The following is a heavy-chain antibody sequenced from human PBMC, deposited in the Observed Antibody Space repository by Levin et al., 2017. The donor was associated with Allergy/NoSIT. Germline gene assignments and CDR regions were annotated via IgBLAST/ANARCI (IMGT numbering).Heavy chain of an antibody. Sequence: GGSLRLSCAASGFTFSSYAMSWVRQAPGKGLEWVSAISGSGGSTYYADSVKGRFTISRDNSKNTLYLQMNSLRAEDTAVYYCAKEGSPGDYGEVWWDYWGQGTLVTVSS. D-gene: IGHD4-17*01. CDR2: ISGSGGST. V-gene: IGHV3-23*01. J-gene: IGHJ4*02. CDR1: GFTFSSYA. CDR3: AKEGSPGDYGEVWWDY.